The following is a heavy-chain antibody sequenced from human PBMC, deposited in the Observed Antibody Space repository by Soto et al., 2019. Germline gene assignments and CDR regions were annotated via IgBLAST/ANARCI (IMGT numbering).Heavy chain of an antibody. D-gene: IGHD2-2*01. Sequence: SVKVSCRASGGTLSIYAITWVRQAPGQGLEWMGGTIPLFGTPNYVQKFQGRVTITADKSTNTVYMELSSLRSEDTAVYYCARYAVGYQPSTYWGQGTLVTVSS. CDR2: TIPLFGTP. J-gene: IGHJ4*02. CDR3: ARYAVGYQPSTY. V-gene: IGHV1-69*06. CDR1: GGTLSIYA.